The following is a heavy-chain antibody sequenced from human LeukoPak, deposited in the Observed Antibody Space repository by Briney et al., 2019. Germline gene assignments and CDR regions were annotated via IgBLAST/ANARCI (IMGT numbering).Heavy chain of an antibody. CDR2: ISAYNGNT. D-gene: IGHD5-18*01. J-gene: IGHJ4*02. V-gene: IGHV1-18*01. CDR1: GYTFTSYG. Sequence: ASVKASCKASGYTFTSYGISWVRQAPGQGLEWMGWISAYNGNTNYAQKLQGRVTMTTDTSTSTAYMELRSLRSDDTAVYYCARANGGARYSYGYDYWGQGTQVTASS. CDR3: ARANGGARYSYGYDY.